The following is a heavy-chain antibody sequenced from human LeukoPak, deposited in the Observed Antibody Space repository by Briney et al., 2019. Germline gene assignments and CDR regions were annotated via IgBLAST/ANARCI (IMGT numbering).Heavy chain of an antibody. CDR2: ISYDGSNK. Sequence: GGSLRLSCAASGFTFSSYAMSWVRQAPGKGLEWVAVISYDGSNKYYADSVKGRFTISRDNSKNTLYLQMNSLRAEDTAVYYCANWRGSSWYYFDYWGQGTLVTVSS. CDR3: ANWRGSSWYYFDY. CDR1: GFTFSSYA. V-gene: IGHV3-30*18. D-gene: IGHD6-13*01. J-gene: IGHJ4*02.